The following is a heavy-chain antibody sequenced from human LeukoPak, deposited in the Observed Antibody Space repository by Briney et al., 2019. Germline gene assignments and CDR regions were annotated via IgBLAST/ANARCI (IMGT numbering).Heavy chain of an antibody. V-gene: IGHV1-69*04. Sequence: ASVKVSCKSSGGTFSSYAISWVRQAPGHGLEWLGRIIPILGIANYAQKFQGRVTITGDKSTSTAYMELSSLRSEDTAVYYCARAPVITFGGVIENWFDPWGQGTLVTVSS. CDR1: GGTFSSYA. D-gene: IGHD3-16*02. J-gene: IGHJ5*02. CDR2: IIPILGIA. CDR3: ARAPVITFGGVIENWFDP.